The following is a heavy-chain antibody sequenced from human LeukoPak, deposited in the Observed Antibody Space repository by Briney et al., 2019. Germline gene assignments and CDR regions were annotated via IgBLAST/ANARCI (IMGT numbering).Heavy chain of an antibody. J-gene: IGHJ3*02. V-gene: IGHV1-8*03. D-gene: IGHD3-10*01. CDR1: GYTFTSYD. CDR3: ALPIGGTVVRPDAFDI. CDR2: MNPNSGNT. Sequence: ASVKVSCKASGYTFTSYDINWVRQATGQGLEWMGWMNPNSGNTGYAQKFQGRVTITRNTSISTAYMELSSLRSEDTAVYYCALPIGGTVVRPDAFDIRGQGTMVTVSS.